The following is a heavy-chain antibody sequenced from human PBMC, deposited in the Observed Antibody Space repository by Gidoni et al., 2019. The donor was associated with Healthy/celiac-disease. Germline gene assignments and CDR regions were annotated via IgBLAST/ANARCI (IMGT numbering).Heavy chain of an antibody. V-gene: IGHV1-46*01. CDR3: ARTKPLAYDILTGSFDP. D-gene: IGHD3-9*01. CDR1: GYTFTSYY. CDR2: INPSGGST. Sequence: QVQLVQSGAEVKKPGASVKVSCKASGYTFTSYYMHWVRQAPGQGLEWMGIINPSGGSTSYAQKFQGRVTMTRDTSTSTVDMELSSLRSEDTAVYYCARTKPLAYDILTGSFDPWGQGTLVTVSS. J-gene: IGHJ5*02.